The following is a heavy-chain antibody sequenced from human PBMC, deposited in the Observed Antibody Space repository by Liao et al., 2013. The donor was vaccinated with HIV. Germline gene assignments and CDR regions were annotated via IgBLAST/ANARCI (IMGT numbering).Heavy chain of an antibody. CDR3: AREKLDLDCSSTSCYTLNWFRP. CDR1: GGSISSSSYY. J-gene: IGHJ5*02. V-gene: IGHV4-39*07. Sequence: QLQLQESGPGLVKPSETLSLTCTVSGGSISSSSYYWGWIRQPPGKGLEWIGSIYYSGSTYYNPSLKSRVTISVDTSKNQFSLKLSSVTAADTAVYYCAREKLDLDCSSTSCYTLNWFRPLGPRGTLVHRLL. CDR2: IYYSGST. D-gene: IGHD2-2*02.